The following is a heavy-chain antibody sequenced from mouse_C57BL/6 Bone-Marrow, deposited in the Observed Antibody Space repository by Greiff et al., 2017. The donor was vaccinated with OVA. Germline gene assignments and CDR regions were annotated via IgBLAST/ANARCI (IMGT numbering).Heavy chain of an antibody. CDR3: ARRGWAFDY. CDR1: GFTFSSYG. D-gene: IGHD3-3*01. CDR2: ISSGGSYT. V-gene: IGHV5-6*01. J-gene: IGHJ2*01. Sequence: EVQGVESGGDLVKPGGSLKLSCAASGFTFSSYGMSWVRQTPDKRLEWVATISSGGSYTYYPDSVKGRFTISRDNAKNTLYLQMSSLKSEDTAMYYCARRGWAFDYWGQGTTLTVTS.